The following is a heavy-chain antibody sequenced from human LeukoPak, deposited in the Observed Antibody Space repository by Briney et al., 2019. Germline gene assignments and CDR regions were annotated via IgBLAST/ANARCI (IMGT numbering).Heavy chain of an antibody. Sequence: PGGSLRLSCAASGFTFSSYGMHWVRQAPGKGLEWVAVISYDGSNKYYADSVKGRFTISRDNSKNTLYLQMNSPRAEDTAVYYCAKGIVGAISRSGLFDYWGQGTLVTVSS. CDR3: AKGIVGAISRSGLFDY. V-gene: IGHV3-30*18. D-gene: IGHD1-26*01. J-gene: IGHJ4*02. CDR2: ISYDGSNK. CDR1: GFTFSSYG.